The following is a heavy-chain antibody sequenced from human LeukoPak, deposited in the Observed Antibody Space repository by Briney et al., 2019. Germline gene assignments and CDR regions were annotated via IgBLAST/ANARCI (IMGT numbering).Heavy chain of an antibody. J-gene: IGHJ4*02. CDR1: GFTFSSYA. Sequence: PGGSLRLSCAASGFTFSSYAMSWVRQAPGKGLEWVSTISGSGGSTYYADSEKGRFTISRDNSKNTLYLQMNSLRAEDTAVYFCAKPRDSSGRAGVDSWGQGTLVTVSS. CDR3: AKPRDSSGRAGVDS. D-gene: IGHD6-19*01. CDR2: ISGSGGST. V-gene: IGHV3-23*01.